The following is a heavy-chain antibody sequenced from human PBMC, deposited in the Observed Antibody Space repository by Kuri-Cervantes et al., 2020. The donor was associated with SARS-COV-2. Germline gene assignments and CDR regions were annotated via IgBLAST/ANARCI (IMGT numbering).Heavy chain of an antibody. D-gene: IGHD5-18*01. CDR3: ARASHSYGYFYDY. CDR1: GFTFDDYA. J-gene: IGHJ4*02. Sequence: GGSLRLSCAASGFTFDDYAMHWVRQAPGKGLEWVSGISWNSGSIGYADSVKGRFTISRDNAKNSLYLQMNSLRAEDTAVYYCARASHSYGYFYDYWGQGTLVTVSS. V-gene: IGHV3-9*01. CDR2: ISWNSGSI.